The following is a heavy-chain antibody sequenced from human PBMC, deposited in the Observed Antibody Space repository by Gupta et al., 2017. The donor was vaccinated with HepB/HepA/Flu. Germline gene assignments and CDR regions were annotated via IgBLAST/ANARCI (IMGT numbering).Heavy chain of an antibody. Sequence: EVQLLESGGDFVQPGWPLRLSCVGSHFITAYPMHWVRQIPGKGLEWVSGIYWDGRTGYADSVRGRFTISRDNAKNSLFLQMNSLRAEDTALYYCTKDIQPGGTDVWGQGTTVIVSS. J-gene: IGHJ6*02. CDR3: TKDIQPGGTDV. D-gene: IGHD5-18*01. CDR2: IYWDGRT. V-gene: IGHV3-9*02. CDR1: HFITAYP.